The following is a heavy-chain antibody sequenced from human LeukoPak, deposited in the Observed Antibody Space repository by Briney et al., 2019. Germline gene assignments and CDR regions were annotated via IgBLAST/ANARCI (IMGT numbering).Heavy chain of an antibody. J-gene: IGHJ4*02. Sequence: PSETLSLTCTVSGGSISSYYWSWIRQPPGKVLEWIGYIYYSGSTNYNPSLKSRVTISVDTSKNQFSLKLSSVTAADTAVYYCARDYYGSGSYLDYWGQGTLVTVSS. CDR2: IYYSGST. CDR1: GGSISSYY. V-gene: IGHV4-59*01. CDR3: ARDYYGSGSYLDY. D-gene: IGHD3-10*01.